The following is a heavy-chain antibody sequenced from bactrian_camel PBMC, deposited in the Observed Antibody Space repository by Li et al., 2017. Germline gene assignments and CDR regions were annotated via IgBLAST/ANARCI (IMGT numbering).Heavy chain of an antibody. CDR1: GFIFENTG. Sequence: HVQLVESGGGLVQPGGSLRISRVASGFIFENTGMIWVRQAPGKGLEWISGIARDSSTTAYADSVKGRFTISRDNAKNMLYLQLNSLETDDTAIYYCAKAVYNDRSGWACSLDYWGQGTQVTVS. CDR3: AKAVYNDRSGWACSLDY. D-gene: IGHD5*01. V-gene: IGHV3S1*01. J-gene: IGHJ4*01. CDR2: IARDSSTT.